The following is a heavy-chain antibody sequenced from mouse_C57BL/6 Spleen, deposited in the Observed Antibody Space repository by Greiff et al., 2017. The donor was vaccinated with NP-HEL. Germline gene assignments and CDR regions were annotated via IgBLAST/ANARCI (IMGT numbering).Heavy chain of an antibody. CDR3: ARRLGRPYYFDY. J-gene: IGHJ2*01. CDR1: GYTFTSYW. D-gene: IGHD4-1*01. CDR2: IDPSDSYT. V-gene: IGHV1-50*01. Sequence: QVQLQQPGAELVKPGASVKLSCKASGYTFTSYWMQWVKQRPGQGLEWIGEIDPSDSYTNYNQKFKGKATLTVDTSSSTAYMQLSSLTSEDSAVYYCARRLGRPYYFDYWGQGTTLTVSS.